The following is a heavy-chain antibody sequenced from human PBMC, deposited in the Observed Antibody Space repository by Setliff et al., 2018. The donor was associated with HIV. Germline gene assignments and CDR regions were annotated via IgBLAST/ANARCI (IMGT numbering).Heavy chain of an antibody. Sequence: SETLSLTCTVSGGSINNYFWSWIRQPPGKGLEWLGCLYYTGRANCNPSLKSRLTVSVDTSKNQFSLKLSSVTAADTAVYYCARDGYNYKKGTSYMDVWGKGTTVTVSS. CDR3: ARDGYNYKKGTSYMDV. CDR2: LYYTGRA. D-gene: IGHD5-12*01. J-gene: IGHJ6*03. V-gene: IGHV4-59*01. CDR1: GGSINNYF.